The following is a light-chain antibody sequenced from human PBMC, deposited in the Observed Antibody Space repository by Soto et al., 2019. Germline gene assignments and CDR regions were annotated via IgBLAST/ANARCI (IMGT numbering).Light chain of an antibody. CDR3: SSYATGGSYV. J-gene: IGLJ1*01. V-gene: IGLV2-14*01. CDR2: DVS. Sequence: QSVLNQPASVSGSPGQLIAISCTGTSSVVGGYNSVSWYQQHPGKAPKLLIYDVSNRPSGVSNRFSGSKSGNTASLTISGLQAEDEADYYCSSYATGGSYVFVTGTKVTVL. CDR1: SSVVGGYNS.